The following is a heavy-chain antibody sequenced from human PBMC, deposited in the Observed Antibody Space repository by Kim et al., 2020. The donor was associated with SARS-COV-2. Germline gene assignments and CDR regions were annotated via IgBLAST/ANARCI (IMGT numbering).Heavy chain of an antibody. CDR1: GGSISSSSYY. D-gene: IGHD6-13*01. CDR2: IYYSGST. Sequence: SETLSLTCTVSGGSISSSSYYWGWIRQPPGKGLEWIGSIYYSGSTYYNPSLKSRVTISVDTSKNQFSLKLSSVTAADTAVYYCATGAGGPIAAADTEVSDWFDPWGQGTLVTVSS. CDR3: ATGAGGPIAAADTEVSDWFDP. J-gene: IGHJ5*02. V-gene: IGHV4-39*01.